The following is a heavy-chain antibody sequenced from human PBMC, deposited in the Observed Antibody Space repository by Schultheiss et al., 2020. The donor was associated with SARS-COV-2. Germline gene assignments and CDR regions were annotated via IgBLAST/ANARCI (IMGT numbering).Heavy chain of an antibody. CDR1: GFTFSSYA. J-gene: IGHJ6*02. CDR3: ARPSSLSSGSYYNYYYYYGMDV. D-gene: IGHD3-10*01. Sequence: GGSLRLSCAASGFTFSSYAMSWVRQAPGKGLEWVSAISGSGGSTYYADSVKGRFTISRDNSKNTLYLQMNSLRAEDTAVYYCARPSSLSSGSYYNYYYYYGMDVWGQGTTVTVSS. V-gene: IGHV3-23*01. CDR2: ISGSGGST.